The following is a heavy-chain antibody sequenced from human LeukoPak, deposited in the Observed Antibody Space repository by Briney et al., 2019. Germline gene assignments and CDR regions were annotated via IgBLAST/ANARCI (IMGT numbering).Heavy chain of an antibody. CDR2: IYYSGST. V-gene: IGHV4-39*01. D-gene: IGHD2-2*01. CDR3: ASIAVPAAMGVDY. CDR1: GGSISSSSYY. J-gene: IGHJ4*02. Sequence: SETLSLTCTVSGGSISSSSYYWGWIRQPPGKGLEWIGSIYYSGSTYYNPSLKSRVTISVDTSKNQFSLKLSSVTAADTAVYYCASIAVPAAMGVDYWGQGTLVTVSS.